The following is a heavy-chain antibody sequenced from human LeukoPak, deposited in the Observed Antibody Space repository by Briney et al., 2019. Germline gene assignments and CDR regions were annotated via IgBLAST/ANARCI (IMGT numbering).Heavy chain of an antibody. CDR1: GFTFSSYS. Sequence: GGSLRLSCAASGFTFSSYSMNWVRQAPGKGLEWVSSISSSSSYIYYADSVKGRFTISRDNAKNSLYLQMNSLRAEDTAVYYCARLSSSGYYVPDYWGQGTLVTVSS. CDR2: ISSSSSYI. J-gene: IGHJ4*02. CDR3: ARLSSSGYYVPDY. D-gene: IGHD3-22*01. V-gene: IGHV3-21*01.